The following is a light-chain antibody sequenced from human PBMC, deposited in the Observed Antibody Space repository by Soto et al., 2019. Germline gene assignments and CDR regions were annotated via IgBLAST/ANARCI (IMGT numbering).Light chain of an antibody. J-gene: IGLJ1*01. CDR2: EVS. CDR3: SSYTSSGTSV. Sequence: QSVLTQPASVSGSPGQSIAISCTGTSSDVGDYNYVSWYQQHPDKAPKLMIYEVSNRPSGVSSRFSGSKSGDTASLTISGLQAEDEADYYCSSYTSSGTSVFGTGTKLTVL. V-gene: IGLV2-14*01. CDR1: SSDVGDYNY.